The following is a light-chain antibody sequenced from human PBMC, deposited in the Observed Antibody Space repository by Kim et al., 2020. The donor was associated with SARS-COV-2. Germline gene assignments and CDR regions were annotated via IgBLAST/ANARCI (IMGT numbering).Light chain of an antibody. CDR1: QDITNH. Sequence: DIQMTQSPSSLSASVGDTVTITCQASQDITNHLNWYQQKPGKAPKLLIYDATDLEIGVPARFSGSGSGTDFTFTIRSLQPDDIATYYCQHYDLTITFGQGTRLEIK. J-gene: IGKJ5*01. V-gene: IGKV1-33*01. CDR3: QHYDLTIT. CDR2: DAT.